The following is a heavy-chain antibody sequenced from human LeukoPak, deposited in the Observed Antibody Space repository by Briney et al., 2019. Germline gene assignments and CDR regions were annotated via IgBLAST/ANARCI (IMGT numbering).Heavy chain of an antibody. CDR2: IYYSGST. D-gene: IGHD1-26*01. Sequence: PSETLSLTGTVSGGSISSYCWSWIRQPPGKGLEWIGYIYYSGSTNYNPSLKSRVTISVDTSKNQFSLKLSSVTAADTAVYYCAIYSGSYQGWFDPWGQGTLVTVSS. J-gene: IGHJ5*02. V-gene: IGHV4-59*01. CDR3: AIYSGSYQGWFDP. CDR1: GGSISSYC.